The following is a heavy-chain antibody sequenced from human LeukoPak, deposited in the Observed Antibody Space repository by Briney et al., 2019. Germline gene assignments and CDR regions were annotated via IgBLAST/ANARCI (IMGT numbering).Heavy chain of an antibody. CDR1: GYTFTGYY. Sequence: ASVKVSCKASGYTFTGYYMHGVRQAPGKGGGWLAQINPNSGGTNYAQTFQGTVTLTRDTSLSTAYMELSSLRSEDTAVYYCVGRAPNWGFDFWGQGPLVTVPS. D-gene: IGHD7-27*01. CDR2: INPNSGGT. CDR3: VGRAPNWGFDF. V-gene: IGHV1-2*06. J-gene: IGHJ4*02.